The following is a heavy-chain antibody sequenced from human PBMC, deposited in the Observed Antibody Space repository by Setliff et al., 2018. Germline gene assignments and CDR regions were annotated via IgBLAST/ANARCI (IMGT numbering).Heavy chain of an antibody. CDR1: GGSISSYPYY. CDR2: IYYSGST. Sequence: PSETLSLTCTVSGGSISSYPYYWGWIRQPPGKGLEWIGSIYYSGSTYYNPSLKSRVTMSVDTSKNHVSLKLSSVTAADTAVYYCARAHTWSLPNDNSGYPGWFDPWGQGTLVTVSS. CDR3: ARAHTWSLPNDNSGYPGWFDP. D-gene: IGHD3-22*01. V-gene: IGHV4-39*02. J-gene: IGHJ5*02.